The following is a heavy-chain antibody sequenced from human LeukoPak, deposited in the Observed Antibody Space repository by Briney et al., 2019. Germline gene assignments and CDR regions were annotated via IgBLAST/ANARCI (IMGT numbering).Heavy chain of an antibody. D-gene: IGHD3-16*01. CDR2: ISYSGSTT. V-gene: IGHV3-48*03. J-gene: IGHJ3*02. Sequence: GGSLRLSCAASGFTFTNFEMNWVRQAPGKGLEWVSYISYSGSTTSYADSVKGRFTISRENSENTLYLHMNSLRAEDTGVYYCARDHREITTFHSFDMWGQGTMVTVSS. CDR1: GFTFTNFE. CDR3: ARDHREITTFHSFDM.